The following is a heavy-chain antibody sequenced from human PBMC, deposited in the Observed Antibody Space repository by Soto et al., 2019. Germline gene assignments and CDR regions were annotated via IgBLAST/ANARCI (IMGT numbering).Heavy chain of an antibody. D-gene: IGHD6-19*01. CDR1: NGSFSDYF. CDR3: ARGKSSVPLYYFDT. Sequence: QVHLQQWGAGLLKPSETLSLTCGVYNGSFSDYFWNWIRQPPGKGLEWIGEIKESGFATYNPSLKRRVTMSVDTANNQFSLQVTSVTAADTAVYYCARGKSSVPLYYFDTWGQGTLVTVSS. CDR2: IKESGFA. V-gene: IGHV4-34*01. J-gene: IGHJ4*02.